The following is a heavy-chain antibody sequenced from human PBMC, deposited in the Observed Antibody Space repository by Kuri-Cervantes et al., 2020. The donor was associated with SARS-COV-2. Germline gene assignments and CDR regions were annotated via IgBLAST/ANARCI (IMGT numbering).Heavy chain of an antibody. Sequence: SVKVSCKASGYTFTGYYMHWVRQAPEQGLEWMGGIIPIFGIPNYAQKFQGRVTITADESTSTAYMELSSLRSEDTAVYYCAGVDRLGYASGGRYGMDVWGQGTTVTVSS. CDR1: GYTFTGYY. CDR2: IIPIFGIP. V-gene: IGHV1-69*13. CDR3: AGVDRLGYASGGRYGMDV. J-gene: IGHJ6*02. D-gene: IGHD3-10*01.